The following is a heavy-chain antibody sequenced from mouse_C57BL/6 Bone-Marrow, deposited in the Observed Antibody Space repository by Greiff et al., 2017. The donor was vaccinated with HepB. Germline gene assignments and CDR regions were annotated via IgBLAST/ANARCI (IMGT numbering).Heavy chain of an antibody. V-gene: IGHV5-9-1*02. CDR2: ISSGGDYI. Sequence: EVKLMESGEGLVKPGGSLKLSCAASGFTFSSYAMSWVRQTPEKRLEWVAYISSGGDYIYYADTVKGRFTISRDNARNTLYLQMSSLKSEDTAMYYCTIYYGSSHWYFDVWGTGTTVTVSS. J-gene: IGHJ1*03. D-gene: IGHD1-1*01. CDR1: GFTFSSYA. CDR3: TIYYGSSHWYFDV.